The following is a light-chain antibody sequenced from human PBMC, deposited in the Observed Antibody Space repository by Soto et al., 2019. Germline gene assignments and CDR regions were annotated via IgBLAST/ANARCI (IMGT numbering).Light chain of an antibody. J-gene: IGKJ4*01. Sequence: DIQMSQSPSSLSASRGDRVTITCRASQSISTYLNWYQQKPGKAPKLLIYAASSLRSGVPSRFSGSGYGTDFSLTISSLQPEDLATYYCKQSKSFPLTFGGGTKVDI. CDR3: KQSKSFPLT. V-gene: IGKV1-39*01. CDR1: QSISTY. CDR2: AAS.